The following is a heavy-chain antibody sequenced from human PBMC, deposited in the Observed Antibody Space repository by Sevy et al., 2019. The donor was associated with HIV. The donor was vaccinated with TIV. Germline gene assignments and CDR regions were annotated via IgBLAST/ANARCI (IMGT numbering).Heavy chain of an antibody. CDR1: GFTFSSYA. CDR2: ISDDGSNK. CDR3: ARDLLRGSGWYYFDY. Sequence: GGSLRLSCAASGFTFSSYAMHWVRQAPGKGLEWVAVISDDGSNKYYADSVKGRFTISRDNSKNTLYLQMNSLRAEDTAVYYCARDLLRGSGWYYFDYWGQGTLVTVSS. D-gene: IGHD6-19*01. J-gene: IGHJ4*02. V-gene: IGHV3-30-3*01.